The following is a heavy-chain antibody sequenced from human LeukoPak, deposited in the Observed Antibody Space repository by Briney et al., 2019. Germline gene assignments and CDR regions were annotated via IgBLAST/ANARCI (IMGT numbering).Heavy chain of an antibody. CDR3: ARGMANSRPYYYYYMDV. CDR2: ISSSSTYI. CDR1: GFTFSSYS. Sequence: GGSLRLSCAASGFTFSSYSINWVRQAPGKGLEWVSSISSSSTYIYYADSVKGRFTISRDNAKTSLYLQMNSLRAEDTAVYYCARGMANSRPYYYYYMDVWGKGTTVTVSS. V-gene: IGHV3-21*01. D-gene: IGHD4/OR15-4a*01. J-gene: IGHJ6*03.